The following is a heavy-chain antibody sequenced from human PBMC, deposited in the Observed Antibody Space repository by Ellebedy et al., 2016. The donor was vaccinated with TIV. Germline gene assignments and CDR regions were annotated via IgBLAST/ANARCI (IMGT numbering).Heavy chain of an antibody. CDR1: GFTFDNYA. CDR2: ISWNNDTI. CDR3: AVRNRDAFDI. J-gene: IGHJ3*02. D-gene: IGHD3-10*01. V-gene: IGHV3-9*01. Sequence: PGGSLRLSCAASGFTFDNYAMHWVRQVPGKGLEWVSGISWNNDTIAYADSVKGRFTISRDNAKNSLYLQMNSLRVEDTALYYCAVRNRDAFDIWGQGTMVTFSS.